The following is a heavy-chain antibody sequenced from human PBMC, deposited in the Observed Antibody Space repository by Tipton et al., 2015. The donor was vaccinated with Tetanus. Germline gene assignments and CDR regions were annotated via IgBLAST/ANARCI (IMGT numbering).Heavy chain of an antibody. CDR3: ARGDYYGSGTYDV. J-gene: IGHJ6*02. CDR2: VYNSGSA. CDR1: GGPFRGYY. Sequence: TLSLTCTVSGGPFRGYYWTWIRQPAGKGLEWIGRVYNSGSANYNPSLKSRVTMSVDTSKDQFSLKMNSVTAADTAVYYCARGDYYGSGTYDVWGQGTTVTVPS. V-gene: IGHV4-4*07. D-gene: IGHD3-10*01.